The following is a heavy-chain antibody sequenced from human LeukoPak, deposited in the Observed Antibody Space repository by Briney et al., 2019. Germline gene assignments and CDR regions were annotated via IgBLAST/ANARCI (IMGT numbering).Heavy chain of an antibody. D-gene: IGHD6-13*01. CDR2: MNPNSGNT. J-gene: IGHJ4*02. Sequence: GASVKVSCKASGYTFTSYDINWVRQATGQGLEWMGWMNPNSGNTGYAQKFQGRIIVSRNTPISTAYMELSSLTSEDTAIYYCATIAAAGNRRLNYWGQGTLVTVAS. CDR1: GYTFTSYD. V-gene: IGHV1-8*01. CDR3: ATIAAAGNRRLNY.